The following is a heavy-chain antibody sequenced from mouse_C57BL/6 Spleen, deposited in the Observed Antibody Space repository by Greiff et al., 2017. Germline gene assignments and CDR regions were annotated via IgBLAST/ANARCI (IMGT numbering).Heavy chain of an antibody. CDR2: ISNGGGST. J-gene: IGHJ2*01. Sequence: EVKLMESGGGLVQPGGSLKLSCAASGFTFSDYYMYWVRQTPEKRLEWVAYISNGGGSTYYPDTVKGRFTISRDNAKNTLYLQMSRLKSEDTAMYYCARQLTGTFDYWGQGTTLTVSS. CDR3: ARQLTGTFDY. V-gene: IGHV5-12*01. D-gene: IGHD4-1*01. CDR1: GFTFSDYY.